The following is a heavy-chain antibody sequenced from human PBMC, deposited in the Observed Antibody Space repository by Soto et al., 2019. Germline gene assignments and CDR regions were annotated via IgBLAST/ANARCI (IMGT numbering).Heavy chain of an antibody. V-gene: IGHV4-30-4*01. CDR3: ARDNILGILYGGMDV. J-gene: IGHJ6*02. Sequence: SETLSLTCTVSGGSISSGDYYVSLIRKPPGKGLEWIGYIYYSGSTYYNPSLKSRVTISVDTSKNQFSLKLSSVTAADTAVYYCARDNILGILYGGMDVWGQGTTVTVSS. CDR2: IYYSGST. D-gene: IGHD3-3*01. CDR1: GGSISSGDYY.